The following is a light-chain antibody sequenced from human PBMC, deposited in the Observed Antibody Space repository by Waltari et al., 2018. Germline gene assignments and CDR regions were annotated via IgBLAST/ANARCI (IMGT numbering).Light chain of an antibody. CDR1: RGHSNYA. V-gene: IGLV4-69*01. J-gene: IGLJ3*02. Sequence: QLVLTQSPSASASLGASVKLTCTLSRGHSNYAIAWHQQQPKKGPRYLMKLNSDGSHTKGDGIPERFSGRSAGAERNLTSSSLQSEDEGDYYCQTWDTDIHVFGGGTSLTVL. CDR2: LNSDGSH. CDR3: QTWDTDIHV.